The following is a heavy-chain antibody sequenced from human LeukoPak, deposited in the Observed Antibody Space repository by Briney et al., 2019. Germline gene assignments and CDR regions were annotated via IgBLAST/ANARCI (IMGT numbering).Heavy chain of an antibody. CDR2: IKSDGAT. CDR3: ITVTHVCL. J-gene: IGHJ4*02. CDR1: GVSFSGAW. V-gene: IGHV3-15*01. Sequence: GGSLRLSCAASGVSFSGAWLSWVRQGPGKGLEWIGRIKSDGATDSAAPVRGRFTISRDVSRAPVYVVMSTRKSYETPIYDSITVTHVCLGGQGNLVTVSS. D-gene: IGHD3-16*01.